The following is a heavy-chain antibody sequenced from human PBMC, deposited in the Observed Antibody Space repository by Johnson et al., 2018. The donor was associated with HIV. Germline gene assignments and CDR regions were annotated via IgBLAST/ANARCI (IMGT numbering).Heavy chain of an antibody. CDR1: GFTFSSYW. Sequence: VQLVESGGGLVQPGGSLRLSCAASGFTFSSYWMSWVRQAPGKGLEWVANIKQDGSEKYYVDSVKGRFTISRDNAKNSLYLQMNSLRAEDTAVYYCARDRCGYYDSSGSYAFDILGQGTMVTVSS. CDR3: ARDRCGYYDSSGSYAFDI. CDR2: IKQDGSEK. V-gene: IGHV3-7*01. D-gene: IGHD3-22*01. J-gene: IGHJ3*02.